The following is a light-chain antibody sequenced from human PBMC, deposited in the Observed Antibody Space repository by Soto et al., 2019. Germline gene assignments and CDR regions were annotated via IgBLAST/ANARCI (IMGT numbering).Light chain of an antibody. CDR2: TTS. Sequence: DIQMTQSPSSLSASVGDRVTITCRASQTISGYLNWYQQKPGKAPKLLIYTTSSLQSGVPSRFSGGGSATDFTLTISSLQPEDFATYYRQQNYNNPYTFGQGTKLTI. J-gene: IGKJ2*01. V-gene: IGKV1-39*01. CDR3: QQNYNNPYT. CDR1: QTISGY.